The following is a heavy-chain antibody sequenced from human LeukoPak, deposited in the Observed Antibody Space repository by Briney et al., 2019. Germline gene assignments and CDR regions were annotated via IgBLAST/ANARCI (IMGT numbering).Heavy chain of an antibody. CDR3: AREKPELDY. V-gene: IGHV3-48*03. J-gene: IGHJ4*02. CDR1: GFTFRSYE. Sequence: GGSLRLSCAASGFTFRSYEMNWVRQAPGKGLEGVSYISSSGSTIYYADSVKGRFTISRDNAKNSLYLQMKSLRVEDTAVYYCAREKPELDYWGQGTLVTVSS. CDR2: ISSSGSTI.